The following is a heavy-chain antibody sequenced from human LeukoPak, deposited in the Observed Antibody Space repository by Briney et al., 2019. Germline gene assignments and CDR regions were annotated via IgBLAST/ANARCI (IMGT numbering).Heavy chain of an antibody. CDR3: ASESPLYGSGSYCFDY. V-gene: IGHV4-30-2*01. CDR2: IYHSGST. D-gene: IGHD3-10*01. Sequence: SQTLSLTCTVSGGSISSGGYYWSWIRQPPGKGLEWLGYIYHSGSTYYNPSLKSRVTISVDRSKNQFSLKLSSVTAADTAVYYCASESPLYGSGSYCFDYWGQGTLVTVSS. J-gene: IGHJ4*02. CDR1: GGSISSGGYY.